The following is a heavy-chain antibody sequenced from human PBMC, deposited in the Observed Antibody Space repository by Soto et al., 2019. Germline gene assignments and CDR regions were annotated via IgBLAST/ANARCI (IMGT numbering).Heavy chain of an antibody. J-gene: IGHJ4*02. D-gene: IGHD6-13*01. CDR2: VSSTGST. V-gene: IGHV4-59*01. CDR1: GAPITQYY. CDR3: ARGGGSPYHNHEVDF. Sequence: PSATLSLTCTVSGAPITQYYWNWIRQSPGKGLEWIVSVSSTGSTAFNPSLTSRVTVSLDTSKNQFSLTLNSVTAADTAVYYCARGGGSPYHNHEVDFWGQGTLVTVSS.